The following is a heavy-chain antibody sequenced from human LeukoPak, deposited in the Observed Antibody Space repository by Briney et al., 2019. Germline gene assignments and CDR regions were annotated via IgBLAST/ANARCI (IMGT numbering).Heavy chain of an antibody. D-gene: IGHD3-10*01. J-gene: IGHJ6*03. CDR3: AKDSAFYYIDV. Sequence: GSLRLSCAASGFNFSTYAMHWVRQAPGKGLEWVGIISYDRSKTYYADPVKGRFTISRDNAKNKLYLQMNSLKGDDTAVYYCAKDSAFYYIDVWGKGTTVIISS. CDR1: GFNFSTYA. V-gene: IGHV3-30*04. CDR2: ISYDRSKT.